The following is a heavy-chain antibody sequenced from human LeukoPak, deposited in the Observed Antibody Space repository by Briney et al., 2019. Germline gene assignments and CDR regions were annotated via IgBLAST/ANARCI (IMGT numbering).Heavy chain of an antibody. CDR2: IIQDGSDR. Sequence: GGSLRLSCAASGFTFSSYWMSWVRQAPGKGLEWVANIIQDGSDRYYVDSVKGRFTISRDNAKNSLYLQMNSLRAEDTAAYYCARVRGGYCTSTTCSHGMDYWGQGTLVTVSS. CDR3: ARVRGGYCTSTTCSHGMDY. J-gene: IGHJ4*02. D-gene: IGHD2-2*01. CDR1: GFTFSSYW. V-gene: IGHV3-7*01.